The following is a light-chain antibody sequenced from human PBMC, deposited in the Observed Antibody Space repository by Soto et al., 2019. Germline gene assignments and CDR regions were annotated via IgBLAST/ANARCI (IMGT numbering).Light chain of an antibody. J-gene: IGKJ4*01. CDR2: AAS. CDR3: QKYNSAPLT. Sequence: DIQMTQSPSSLSASFGDRVTITCRASQGIGVYLAWFQQKPGNAPKLLIYAASTLQSGVPSRFSGSGSGTDFTLTISGLQPEDVATYYYQKYNSAPLTFGGGTKVEIK. CDR1: QGIGVY. V-gene: IGKV1-27*01.